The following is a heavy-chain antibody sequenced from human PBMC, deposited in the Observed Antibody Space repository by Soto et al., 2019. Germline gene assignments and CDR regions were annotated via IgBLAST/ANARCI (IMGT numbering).Heavy chain of an antibody. Sequence: SVKVSCKASGGTFSGYAISWVRQAPGQGLEWMGGIIPIFGTANYAQKFQGRVTITADESTSTAYMELSSLRSEDTAVYYCGGDYYTPYYYYGMDVWGQGTTVTVSS. CDR1: GGTFSGYA. CDR2: IIPIFGTA. CDR3: GGDYYTPYYYYGMDV. D-gene: IGHD3-3*01. J-gene: IGHJ6*02. V-gene: IGHV1-69*13.